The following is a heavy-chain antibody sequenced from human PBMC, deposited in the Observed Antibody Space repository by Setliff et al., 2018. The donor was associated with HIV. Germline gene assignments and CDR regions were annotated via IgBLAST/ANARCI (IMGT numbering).Heavy chain of an antibody. J-gene: IGHJ4*02. D-gene: IGHD3-10*01. CDR3: AIGERWFGEFNF. CDR1: GASSAASVSDFF. Sequence: LSLTCSVSGASSAASVSDFFWSWIRQPPGKGLEWIGYIYTTESTNYNPSLKSRVTISVDASKNQFSLKLNSVTAADTAVYYCAIGERWFGEFNFWGQGTLVTVSS. CDR2: IYTTEST. V-gene: IGHV4-4*09.